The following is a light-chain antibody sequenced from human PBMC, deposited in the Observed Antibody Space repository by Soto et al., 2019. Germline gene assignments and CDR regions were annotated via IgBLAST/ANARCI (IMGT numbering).Light chain of an antibody. V-gene: IGKV1-5*03. Sequence: DIQMTQSPSTLSASVGDTVTITCRASQSISNWLAWYQQKPGQAPNLLIHKASTLESGVPSRFSGSGSGTEFTLTISSLQPDDFATFYCQQYDRFPYTFGQGTKLEIK. CDR1: QSISNW. CDR2: KAS. J-gene: IGKJ2*01. CDR3: QQYDRFPYT.